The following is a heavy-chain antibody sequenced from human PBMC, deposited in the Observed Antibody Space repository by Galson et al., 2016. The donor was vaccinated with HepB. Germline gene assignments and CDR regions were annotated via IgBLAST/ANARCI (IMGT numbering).Heavy chain of an antibody. CDR3: ARDRATYDSSGYWFDY. CDR2: LYYDGRNK. CDR1: GITFSRHV. Sequence: SLRLSCAASGITFSRHVMHWVRQAPGKGLEWVAVLYYDGRNKYYADSVKGRFTISRDNSKNTLYLQMNSLRAEDTAVYYCARDRATYDSSGYWFDYWGQGTLVTVSS. V-gene: IGHV3-33*01. D-gene: IGHD3-22*01. J-gene: IGHJ4*02.